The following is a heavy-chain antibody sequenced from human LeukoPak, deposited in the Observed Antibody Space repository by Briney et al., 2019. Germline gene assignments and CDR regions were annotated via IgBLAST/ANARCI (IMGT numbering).Heavy chain of an antibody. D-gene: IGHD2-2*01. CDR2: MNPNSGNT. CDR3: ARGEYCSSTSCLPFDY. CDR1: GYTFTSYG. J-gene: IGHJ4*02. Sequence: ASVKVSCKASGYTFTSYGINWVRQATGQGLEWMGWMNPNSGNTGYAQKFQGRVTITRNTSISTAYMELSSLRSEDTAVYYCARGEYCSSTSCLPFDYWGQGTLVTVSS. V-gene: IGHV1-8*03.